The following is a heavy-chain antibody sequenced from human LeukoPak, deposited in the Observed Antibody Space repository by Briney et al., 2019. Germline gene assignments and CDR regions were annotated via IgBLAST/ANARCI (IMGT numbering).Heavy chain of an antibody. V-gene: IGHV1-24*01. CDR3: ARSQDIVVVPAADEHYYYYGMDV. CDR2: FDPEDGET. D-gene: IGHD2-2*01. Sequence: ASVKVSCKVSGYTLTELSMHWVRQAPGKGLEWMGGFDPEDGETIYAQKFQGRVTITADESTSTAYMELSSLRSEDTAVYYCARSQDIVVVPAADEHYYYYGMDVWGQGTTVTVSS. CDR1: GYTLTELS. J-gene: IGHJ6*02.